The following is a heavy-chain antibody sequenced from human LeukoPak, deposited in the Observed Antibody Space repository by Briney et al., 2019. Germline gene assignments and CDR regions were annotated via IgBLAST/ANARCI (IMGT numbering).Heavy chain of an antibody. D-gene: IGHD5-18*01. CDR1: GGSISSYY. Sequence: PSETLSLTCTVPGGSISSYYWSWIRQPPGKGLEWIGYIYYSGSTNYNPSLKSRVTISVDTSKNQFSLKLSSVTAADTAVYYCARTSQLWLTAFDYWGQGTLVTVSS. CDR2: IYYSGST. V-gene: IGHV4-59*01. J-gene: IGHJ4*02. CDR3: ARTSQLWLTAFDY.